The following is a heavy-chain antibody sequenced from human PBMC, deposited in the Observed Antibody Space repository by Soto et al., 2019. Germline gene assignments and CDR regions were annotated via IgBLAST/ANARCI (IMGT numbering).Heavy chain of an antibody. J-gene: IGHJ4*02. V-gene: IGHV3-30*03. CDR2: ISYDGNNE. CDR3: ATGHVVAGADSFDY. CDR1: GFTFSSYG. Sequence: QVQLVESGGGVVQPGRSLRLSCAASGFTFSSYGMHWVRQAPGKGLEWVAVISYDGNNEYYAESVKGRFAISRDNAKNTLSLQMNSLRGEDTAVYYCATGHVVAGADSFDYWGQGPLVTVSS. D-gene: IGHD6-19*01.